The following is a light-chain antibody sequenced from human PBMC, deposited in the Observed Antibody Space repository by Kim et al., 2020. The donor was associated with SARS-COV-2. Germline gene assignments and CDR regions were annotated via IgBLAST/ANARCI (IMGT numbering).Light chain of an antibody. CDR2: ENS. V-gene: IGLV3-1*01. CDR3: QAWDTRVV. J-gene: IGLJ2*01. CDR1: KLGDKY. Sequence: VSGSPEQTASITCSGDKLGDKYASGYQQKPGQSPVLVIYENSKRPSGIPERFSGSNSGNTATLTISGTQAMDEADYYCQAWDTRVVFGGGTQLTVL.